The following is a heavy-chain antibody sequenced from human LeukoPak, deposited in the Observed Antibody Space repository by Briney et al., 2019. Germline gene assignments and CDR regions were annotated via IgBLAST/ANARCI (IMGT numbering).Heavy chain of an antibody. CDR3: ARASAASLFDY. Sequence: GGSLRLSCAASGFTFSSYWMSWVRQAPGKGLEWVANIKQDGSEKYYVDSVEGRFTISRDNAKNSLYLQMNSLRAEDTAVYYCARASAASLFDYWGQGTLVTVSS. J-gene: IGHJ4*02. CDR2: IKQDGSEK. D-gene: IGHD2-15*01. V-gene: IGHV3-7*04. CDR1: GFTFSSYW.